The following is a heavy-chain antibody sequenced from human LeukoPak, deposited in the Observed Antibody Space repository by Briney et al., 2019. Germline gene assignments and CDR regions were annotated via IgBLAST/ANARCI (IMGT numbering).Heavy chain of an antibody. Sequence: GGSLKISCNASGYRFTSYWLGRVRQMPGKGLEWMGFIYPCDSETRYSPPFQGQVTISADKSITTAFLQWSSLKASDTAMYHCARLLLATGPDYGGQGTLVTVSS. V-gene: IGHV5-51*01. CDR3: ARLLLATGPDY. D-gene: IGHD1-1*01. CDR2: IYPCDSET. CDR1: GYRFTSYW. J-gene: IGHJ4*02.